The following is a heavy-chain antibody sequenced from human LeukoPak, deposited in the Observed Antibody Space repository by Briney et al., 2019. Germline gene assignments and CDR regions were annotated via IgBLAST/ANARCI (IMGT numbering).Heavy chain of an antibody. V-gene: IGHV4-59*01. Sequence: SGTLSLTCTVSGGSISSYYWSWIRQPPGKGLEWIGYIYYSGSTNYNPSLKSRVTISVDTSKNQFSLKLSSVTAADTAVYYCARDRWGNWNDDYFDYWGQGTLVTVSS. D-gene: IGHD1-20*01. CDR1: GGSISSYY. J-gene: IGHJ4*02. CDR2: IYYSGST. CDR3: ARDRWGNWNDDYFDY.